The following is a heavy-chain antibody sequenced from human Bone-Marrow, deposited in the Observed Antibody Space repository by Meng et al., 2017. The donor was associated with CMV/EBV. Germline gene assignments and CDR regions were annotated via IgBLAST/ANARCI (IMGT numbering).Heavy chain of an antibody. V-gene: IGHV1-8*03. Sequence: ASVKVSCKASGYTFTSYGINWVRQATGQGLEWMGWMNPNSGNTGYAQKFQGRVTITRNTSISTAYMELSSLRSEDTAVYYCARGDHGIVVPAAPDYWGQGTLVTVSS. J-gene: IGHJ4*02. D-gene: IGHD2-2*01. CDR3: ARGDHGIVVPAAPDY. CDR2: MNPNSGNT. CDR1: GYTFTSYG.